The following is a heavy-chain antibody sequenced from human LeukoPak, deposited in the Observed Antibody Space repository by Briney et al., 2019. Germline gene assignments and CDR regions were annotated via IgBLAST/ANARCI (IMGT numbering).Heavy chain of an antibody. D-gene: IGHD5-18*01. CDR2: ISYDGSNK. CDR3: AKDRGEYSYVSFDY. CDR1: GFTFSSYG. J-gene: IGHJ4*02. V-gene: IGHV3-30*18. Sequence: GRSLRLSCAASGFTFSSYGMHWVRQAPGKGLEWVAVISYDGSNKYYADSVKGRFTISRDNSKNTLYLQMNSLRAEDTAVYYCAKDRGEYSYVSFDYWGQGTMVTVSS.